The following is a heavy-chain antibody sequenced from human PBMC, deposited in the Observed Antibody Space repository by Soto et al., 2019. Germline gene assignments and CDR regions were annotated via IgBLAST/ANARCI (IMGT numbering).Heavy chain of an antibody. CDR3: AKDLYYYDSSGYSLGYFDY. CDR2: ISGSGGST. D-gene: IGHD3-22*01. CDR1: GFTFSSYA. Sequence: GGSLRLSCAASGFTFSSYAMSWVRQAPGKGLEWVSAISGSGGSTYYADSVKGRFTISRDNSKNTLYLQMNSLRAEDTAVYYCAKDLYYYDSSGYSLGYFDYWGQGTLVTVSS. J-gene: IGHJ4*02. V-gene: IGHV3-23*01.